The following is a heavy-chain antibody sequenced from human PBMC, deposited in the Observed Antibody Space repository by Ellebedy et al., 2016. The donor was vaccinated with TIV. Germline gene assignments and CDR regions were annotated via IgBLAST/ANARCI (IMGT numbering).Heavy chain of an antibody. J-gene: IGHJ5*02. Sequence: AASVKVSCKASGYTFTNYAISWVRQAPGQGLEWMGWINPYSGNTKYVKQLQGRVTMTTDTSTSTAYMELRSLRSDDTAVYFCARLFFRAVAGTRWFDPWGQGTLVTVSS. CDR1: GYTFTNYA. V-gene: IGHV1-18*01. CDR3: ARLFFRAVAGTRWFDP. CDR2: INPYSGNT. D-gene: IGHD6-19*01.